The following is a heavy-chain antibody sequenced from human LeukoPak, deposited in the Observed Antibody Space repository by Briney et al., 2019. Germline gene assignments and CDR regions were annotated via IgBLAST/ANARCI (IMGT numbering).Heavy chain of an antibody. CDR1: GYTFTGYY. CDR2: INPNSGGT. CDR3: ASSYCSSTSCFILGGWFDP. V-gene: IGHV1-2*06. J-gene: IGHJ5*02. Sequence: ASVKVSCKASGYTFTGYYMHWVRQAPGQGPEWMGRINPNSGGTNYAQKFQGRVTMTRDTSISTAYMELSRLRSDDTAVYYCASSYCSSTSCFILGGWFDPWGQGTLVTVSS. D-gene: IGHD2-2*01.